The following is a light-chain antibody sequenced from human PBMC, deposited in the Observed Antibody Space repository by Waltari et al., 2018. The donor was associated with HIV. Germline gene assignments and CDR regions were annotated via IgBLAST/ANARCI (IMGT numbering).Light chain of an antibody. CDR2: GAS. CDR1: QSVSSN. CDR3: QQYSNWPRT. J-gene: IGKJ1*01. Sequence: EIVMTQSPATLSVSPGERATLSCRASQSVSSNLAWYQHKPGQAPRLFIYGASTRATGIPARFSGSVSGTDFTLTISSLQSEDFAVYYCQQYSNWPRTFGQGTKVEIK. V-gene: IGKV3-15*01.